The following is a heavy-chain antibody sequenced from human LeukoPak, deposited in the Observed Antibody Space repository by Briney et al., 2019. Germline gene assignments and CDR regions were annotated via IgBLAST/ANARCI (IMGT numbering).Heavy chain of an antibody. D-gene: IGHD2-15*01. J-gene: IGHJ5*02. V-gene: IGHV3-49*03. CDR2: IRSKAYGGTT. CDR1: GFTFGDYA. CDR3: TRAGGYCSGGSCYAGNWFDP. Sequence: GGSLRLSCTASGFTFGDYAMSWFRQAPGKGLEWVGFIRSKAYGGTTEYAASVKGRFTISRDDSKSIAYLQMNSLKTEDTAVYYCTRAGGYCSGGSCYAGNWFDPWGQGTLVTVSS.